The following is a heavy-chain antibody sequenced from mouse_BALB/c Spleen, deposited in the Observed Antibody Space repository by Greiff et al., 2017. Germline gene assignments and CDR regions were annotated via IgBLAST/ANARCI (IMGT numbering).Heavy chain of an antibody. CDR3: ARGPLNWYYFDY. Sequence: EVHLVESGGGLVQPGGSRKLSCAASGFTFSDYGMAWVRQAPGKGPEWVAFISNLAYSIYYADTVTGRFTISRENAKNTLYLEMSSLRSEDTAMYYCARGPLNWYYFDYWGQGTTLTVSS. CDR2: ISNLAYSI. V-gene: IGHV5-15*02. D-gene: IGHD4-1*01. J-gene: IGHJ2*01. CDR1: GFTFSDYG.